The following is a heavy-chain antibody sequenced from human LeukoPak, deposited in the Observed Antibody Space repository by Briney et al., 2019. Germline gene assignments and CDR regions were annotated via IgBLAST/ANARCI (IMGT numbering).Heavy chain of an antibody. CDR2: MNPNSGNT. V-gene: IGHV1-8*01. Sequence: ASVKVSCKASGYTFTSYDINWVRQATGQGLEWMGWMNPNSGNTGYAQKFQGRVTMTRNTSISTAYMELSSLRSEDTAVYYCARGSAGYSSSWYAIGYYYHYMDVWGKGATVTVSS. D-gene: IGHD6-13*01. CDR1: GYTFTSYD. CDR3: ARGSAGYSSSWYAIGYYYHYMDV. J-gene: IGHJ6*03.